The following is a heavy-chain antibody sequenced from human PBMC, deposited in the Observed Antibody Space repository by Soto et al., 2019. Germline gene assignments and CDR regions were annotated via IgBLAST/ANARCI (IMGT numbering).Heavy chain of an antibody. J-gene: IGHJ4*02. CDR1: GFTFSSYA. CDR3: AKDLNIRVRHSYSGSHLDY. V-gene: IGHV3-23*01. CDR2: ISGSGGST. D-gene: IGHD1-26*01. Sequence: PGGSLRLSCAASGFTFSSYAMSWVRQAPEKGLEWVSAISGSGGSTYYAGSVKGRFTISRDNSKNTLYLQMNSLRAEDTAVYYCAKDLNIRVRHSYSGSHLDYWGQGTLVTVSS.